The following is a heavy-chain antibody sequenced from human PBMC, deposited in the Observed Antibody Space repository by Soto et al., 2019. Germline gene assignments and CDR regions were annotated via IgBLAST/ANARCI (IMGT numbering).Heavy chain of an antibody. D-gene: IGHD2-15*01. CDR2: ISAYNGNT. CDR1: GYTFTSYG. Sequence: VKVSCKASGYTFTSYGISWVRQAPGQGLEWMGWISAYNGNTNYAQKLQGRVTMTTDTSTSTAYMELRSLRSDDTAVYYCARTIYCSGGSCYGGFDYWGQGTLVTVSS. V-gene: IGHV1-18*04. J-gene: IGHJ4*02. CDR3: ARTIYCSGGSCYGGFDY.